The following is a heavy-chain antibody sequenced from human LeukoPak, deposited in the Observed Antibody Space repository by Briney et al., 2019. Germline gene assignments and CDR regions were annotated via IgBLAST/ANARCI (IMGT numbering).Heavy chain of an antibody. D-gene: IGHD5-12*01. CDR3: AGDLPSGYDYSVTWDAFDI. CDR2: ISAYNGNT. CDR1: GYTFTSYG. Sequence: GASVKVSCKASGYTFTSYGISWVRQAPGQGLEWMGWISAYNGNTNYAQKLQGRVTMTTDTSTSTAYMELRSLRSDDTAVYYCAGDLPSGYDYSVTWDAFDIWGQGTMVTVSS. J-gene: IGHJ3*02. V-gene: IGHV1-18*01.